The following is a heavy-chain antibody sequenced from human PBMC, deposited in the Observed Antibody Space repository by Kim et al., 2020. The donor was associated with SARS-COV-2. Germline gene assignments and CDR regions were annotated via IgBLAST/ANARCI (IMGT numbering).Heavy chain of an antibody. CDR3: ARATMITFGGVIDHFDY. CDR2: IYYSGST. J-gene: IGHJ4*02. Sequence: SETLSLTCTVSGGSISSGGYYWSWIRQHPGKGLEWIGYIYYSGSTYYNPSLKSRVTISVDTSKNQFSLKLSSVTAADTAVYYCARATMITFGGVIDHFDYWGQGTLAT. D-gene: IGHD3-16*02. CDR1: GGSISSGGYY. V-gene: IGHV4-31*03.